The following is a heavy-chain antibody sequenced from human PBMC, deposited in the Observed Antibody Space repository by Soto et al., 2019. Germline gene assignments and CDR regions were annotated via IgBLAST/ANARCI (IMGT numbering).Heavy chain of an antibody. CDR2: IYYSGST. V-gene: IGHV4-39*01. Sequence: QLQLQESGPGLVKPSETLSLTCTVSGGSISSSSYYWGWIRQPPGKGLEWIGSIYYSGSTYYNPSLQSRPTISVATSKNQFSLKLSSVTAADTAVYYCARHGPGGSYSDYWGQGTLVTVSS. D-gene: IGHD1-26*01. CDR1: GGSISSSSYY. J-gene: IGHJ4*02. CDR3: ARHGPGGSYSDY.